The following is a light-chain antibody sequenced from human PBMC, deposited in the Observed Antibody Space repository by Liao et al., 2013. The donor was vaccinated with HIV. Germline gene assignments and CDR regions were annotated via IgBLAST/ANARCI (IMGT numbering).Light chain of an antibody. Sequence: SYELTQPPSVSVAPGQTASIMCGGDNIGSKSVHWYQQKPGQVPVLLIHYDSDRPSGIPERFSGSNSGNTATLTISRVEAGDEADYYCHVWQLSPDFGVFGGGTKLTV. V-gene: IGLV3-21*01. CDR1: NIGSKS. J-gene: IGLJ3*02. CDR3: HVWQLSPDFGV. CDR2: YDS.